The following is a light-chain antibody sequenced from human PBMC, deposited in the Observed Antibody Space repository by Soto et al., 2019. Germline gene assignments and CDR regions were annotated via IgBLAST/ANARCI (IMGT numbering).Light chain of an antibody. CDR3: QQYGSSRI. V-gene: IGKV3-20*01. CDR1: QSVSSSY. Sequence: EIVLTQSPGTLSLSPGERATLSCWASQSVSSSYLAWYQQKPGQAPRLLIYGASSRATGIPDRFSGSGSGTDFTLTISRLEPEDFAVYYCQQYGSSRIFGPGTKVDIK. J-gene: IGKJ3*01. CDR2: GAS.